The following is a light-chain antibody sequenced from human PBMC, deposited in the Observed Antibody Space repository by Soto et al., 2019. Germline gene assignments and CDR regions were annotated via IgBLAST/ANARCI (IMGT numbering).Light chain of an antibody. CDR2: YDS. J-gene: IGLJ1*01. CDR1: NIGSKR. V-gene: IGLV3-21*04. Sequence: SYELTQPPSVSVAPEKTARLTCGGDNIGSKRVHWYRQKPGQAPVLVIYYDSDRPSGIPERFSGSNSGNTATLTINRDEAGDEADYYCQVWDITTDHYVFGTGTKVTVL. CDR3: QVWDITTDHYV.